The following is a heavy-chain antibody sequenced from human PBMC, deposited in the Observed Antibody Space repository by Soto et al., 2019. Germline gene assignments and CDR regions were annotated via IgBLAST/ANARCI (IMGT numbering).Heavy chain of an antibody. CDR1: GFMFTRSA. J-gene: IGHJ3*02. CDR2: ITSASDYI. D-gene: IGHD3-16*01. V-gene: IGHV3-21*01. CDR3: AGIGAGSSTPLDI. Sequence: PGGSLRLSCVASGFMFTRSAINWVRQAPGKGLEWVSSITSASDYIFYADSVKGRFTISRDNAKNSLYLQMNSLRAEDTAVYYCAGIGAGSSTPLDILGQRTMVTVSS.